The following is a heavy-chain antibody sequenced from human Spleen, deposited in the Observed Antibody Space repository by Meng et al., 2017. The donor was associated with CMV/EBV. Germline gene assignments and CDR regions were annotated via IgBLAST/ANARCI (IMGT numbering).Heavy chain of an antibody. CDR2: IYYSGST. CDR3: ARLELRPFSFDY. D-gene: IGHD1-7*01. CDR1: GGSISNGDYY. Sequence: IVSGGSISNGDYYWSWIRQHPGKGLEWIGYIYYSGSTYYTPSLKSRVTISVDTSKNQFSLKLSSVTAADTAVYYCARLELRPFSFDYWGQGTLVTVSS. V-gene: IGHV4-31*03. J-gene: IGHJ4*02.